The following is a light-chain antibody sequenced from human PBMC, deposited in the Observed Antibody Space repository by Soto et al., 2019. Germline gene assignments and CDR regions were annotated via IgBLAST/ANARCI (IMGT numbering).Light chain of an antibody. V-gene: IGLV2-23*01. J-gene: IGLJ1*01. CDR3: CSYAGIGTYV. Sequence: QSALTQPASVSASPGQSITISCAGSSSDVGSDDLVSWYQQHPGKAPKLLIYEGSKRPSGVSNRFSGSKSGNTASLTVSGLQAEDEADYFFCSYAGIGTYVFGSGTKLTVL. CDR2: EGS. CDR1: SSDVGSDDL.